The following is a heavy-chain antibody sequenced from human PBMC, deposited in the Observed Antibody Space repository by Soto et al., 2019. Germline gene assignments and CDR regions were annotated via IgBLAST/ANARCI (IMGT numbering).Heavy chain of an antibody. CDR3: ARGPSYDILTGYYVNLDY. J-gene: IGHJ4*02. Sequence: ASVKVSCKASGYTFTSYDINWARQATGQGLEWMGWMNPNSGNTGYAQKFQGRVTMTRNTSISTAYMELSSLRSEDTAVYYCARGPSYDILTGYYVNLDYWGQGTLVTVSS. CDR2: MNPNSGNT. CDR1: GYTFTSYD. V-gene: IGHV1-8*01. D-gene: IGHD3-9*01.